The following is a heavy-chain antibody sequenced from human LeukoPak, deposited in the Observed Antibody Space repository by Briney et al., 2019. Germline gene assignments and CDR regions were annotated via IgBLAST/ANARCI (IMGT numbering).Heavy chain of an antibody. CDR2: ISFSGDNRGDNT. CDR3: VGTFTVFGVVSTIE. D-gene: IGHD3-3*01. CDR1: GFTFSSYA. Sequence: PGGSLRLSCAASGFTFSSYAMSWVRQAPGKGLEWISSISFSGDNRGDNTYYADSVRGRFSISRDNSQNTVFLQMSSLRVDDTAAYYCVGTFTVFGVVSTIEWGQGTLVTVSS. J-gene: IGHJ4*02. V-gene: IGHV3-23*01.